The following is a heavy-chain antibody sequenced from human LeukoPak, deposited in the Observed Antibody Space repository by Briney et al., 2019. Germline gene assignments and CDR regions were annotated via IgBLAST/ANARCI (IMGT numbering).Heavy chain of an antibody. V-gene: IGHV4-39*07. J-gene: IGHJ3*02. CDR3: ARGGYYDKEAFDI. D-gene: IGHD3-22*01. CDR2: IYYSGST. CDR1: GGSISSSSYY. Sequence: SETLSLTCTVSGGSISSSSYYWGWIRQPPGKGLEWIGSIYYSGSTYYNPSLKSRVTISVDTSKNQFSLKLSSVTAADTAVYYCARGGYYDKEAFDIWGQGTMVTVSS.